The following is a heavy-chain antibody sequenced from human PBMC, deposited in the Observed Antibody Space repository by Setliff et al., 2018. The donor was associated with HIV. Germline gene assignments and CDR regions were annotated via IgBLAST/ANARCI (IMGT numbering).Heavy chain of an antibody. D-gene: IGHD4-17*01. J-gene: IGHJ3*02. CDR2: IYYSGST. CDR1: GGSISTYY. CDR3: ARTSGDYGGYTFDI. V-gene: IGHV4-59*08. Sequence: SETLSLTCTVSGGSISTYYWSWIRQPPGKGLEWIGYIYYSGSTNYNPSLKSRVTISGDTSKNQFSLKLSSVNATDTAVYYCARTSGDYGGYTFDIWGQGTMVTVSS.